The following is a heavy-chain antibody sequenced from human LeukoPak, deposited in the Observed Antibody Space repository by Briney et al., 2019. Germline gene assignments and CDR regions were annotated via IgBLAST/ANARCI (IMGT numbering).Heavy chain of an antibody. J-gene: IGHJ4*02. Sequence: PGRSLRLSCAASGYTFSSYGMHWVRQAPGKGLEWVAVISYDGSNKYYADSVKGRFTISRDNSKNTLYLQMNSLRAEDTAVYYCAKDMRGLRSDYDILTGLGDYWGQGTLVTVSS. D-gene: IGHD3-9*01. CDR3: AKDMRGLRSDYDILTGLGDY. CDR2: ISYDGSNK. CDR1: GYTFSSYG. V-gene: IGHV3-30*18.